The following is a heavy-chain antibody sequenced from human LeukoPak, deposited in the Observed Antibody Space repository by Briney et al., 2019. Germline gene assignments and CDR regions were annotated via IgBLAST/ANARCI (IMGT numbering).Heavy chain of an antibody. CDR2: IHYSGNT. D-gene: IGHD2-2*01. J-gene: IGHJ6*02. CDR3: ARGRCSSTSCPNYQYGMDV. V-gene: IGHV4-30-4*01. CDR1: GGSISSGDYY. Sequence: PLETLSLTCSVSGGSISSGDYYWSWIRQPPGKGLEWIGYIHYSGNTYYNPSLQSRVTISVDTSKNQFSLELSSVTAADTAVYYCARGRCSSTSCPNYQYGMDVWGQGTTVTVSS.